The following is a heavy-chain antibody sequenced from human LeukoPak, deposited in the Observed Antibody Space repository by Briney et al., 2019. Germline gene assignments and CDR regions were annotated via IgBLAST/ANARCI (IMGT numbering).Heavy chain of an antibody. CDR1: GGTFSSYA. J-gene: IGHJ5*02. CDR3: ARLYSSSWYNWFDP. CDR2: IIPIFGTA. V-gene: IGHV1-69*05. D-gene: IGHD6-13*01. Sequence: GASVKVSCKASGGTFSSYAISWVRQAPGQGLEWMGGIIPIFGTANYAQKFQVRVTITTDESTSTAYMELSSLRSEDTAVYYCARLYSSSWYNWFDPWGQGTLVTVSS.